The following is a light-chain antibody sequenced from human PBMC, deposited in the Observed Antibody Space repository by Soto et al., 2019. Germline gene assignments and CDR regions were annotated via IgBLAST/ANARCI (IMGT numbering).Light chain of an antibody. CDR1: SSDVGGYNY. V-gene: IGLV2-14*01. J-gene: IGLJ1*01. CDR2: DVT. Sequence: QSALTQPASVSGSPGQSITISCTGTSSDVGGYNYVSWYQQHPGKAPRLMIYDVTNRPSGVSNRFSGSKSGNTASLTISGLQAEDEADYYCSSYRRRSTYVFGTVTKVTVL. CDR3: SSYRRRSTYV.